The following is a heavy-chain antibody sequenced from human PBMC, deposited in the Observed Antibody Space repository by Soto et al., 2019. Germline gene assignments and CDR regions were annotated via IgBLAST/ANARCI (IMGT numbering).Heavy chain of an antibody. D-gene: IGHD4-17*01. V-gene: IGHV1-2*04. Sequence: ASVKVSCKASGYTFTGYYMHWVRQAPGQGLEWMGWINPNSGGTNYAQKFQGWVTMTRDTSISTAYMELSRLRSDDTAVYYCAGSYGDYPWYFDLWGRGTLVTVSS. CDR2: INPNSGGT. J-gene: IGHJ2*01. CDR3: AGSYGDYPWYFDL. CDR1: GYTFTGYY.